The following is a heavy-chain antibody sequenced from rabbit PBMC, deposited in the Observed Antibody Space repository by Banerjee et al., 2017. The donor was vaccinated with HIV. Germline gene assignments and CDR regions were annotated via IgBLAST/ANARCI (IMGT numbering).Heavy chain of an antibody. D-gene: IGHD1-1*01. CDR1: GFSFSNKVV. CDR3: ARDTSSSFSSYGMDL. J-gene: IGHJ3*01. Sequence: QEQLVESGGGLVKPEGSLTLTCTASGFSFSNKVVMCWVRQAPGKGLEWIACIDTGSSGFTYFATWAKGRFTCSKTSSTTVTLQMTRLTAADTATYFCARDTSSSFSSYGMDLWGQGTLVTVS. CDR2: IDTGSSGFT. V-gene: IGHV1S45*01.